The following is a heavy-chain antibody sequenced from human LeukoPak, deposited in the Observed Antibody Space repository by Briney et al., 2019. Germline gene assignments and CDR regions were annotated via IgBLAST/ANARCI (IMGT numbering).Heavy chain of an antibody. CDR1: GGSITSDF. J-gene: IGHJ3*02. CDR2: IYYDGTS. V-gene: IGHV4-59*01. CDR3: CSRWYLGSFDI. Sequence: SETLSLTCTISGGSITSDFWNWLRQPPGKGLEWIGYIYYDGTSNYNPSLKSRVTMSVESSKNQFSLNLSSVIAADAAVYYCCSRWYLGSFDIWSQGTMVTVSS. D-gene: IGHD6-19*01.